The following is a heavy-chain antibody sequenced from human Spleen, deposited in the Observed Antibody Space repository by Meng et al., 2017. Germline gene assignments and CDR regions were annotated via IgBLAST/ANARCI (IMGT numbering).Heavy chain of an antibody. J-gene: IGHJ6*02. CDR1: GFTFSSYA. CDR2: IAYDGNNK. Sequence: GGSLRLSCAASGFTFSSYAMHWVRQAPGKGLEWVAFIAYDGNNKYNADSVKGRFTIPRDNSKNTLYLQMNSLRAENTAVYYCASDLRYGMDVWGQGTTVTVSS. CDR3: ASDLRYGMDV. V-gene: IGHV3-30*04.